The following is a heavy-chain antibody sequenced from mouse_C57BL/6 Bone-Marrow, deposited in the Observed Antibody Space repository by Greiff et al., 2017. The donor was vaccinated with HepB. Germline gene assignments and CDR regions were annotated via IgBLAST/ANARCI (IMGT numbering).Heavy chain of an antibody. D-gene: IGHD2-3*01. CDR1: GYTFTSYW. J-gene: IGHJ2*01. CDR3: GGSGWGLREVDY. CDR2: IYPSDSET. Sequence: VQLQQPGAELVRPGSSVKLSCKASGYTFTSYWMDWVKQRPGQGLEWIGNIYPSDSETHYNQKFKDKATLTVDKSSSTAYMQLSSLTSEDAAVYYCGGSGWGLREVDYWGQGTTLTVSS. V-gene: IGHV1-61*01.